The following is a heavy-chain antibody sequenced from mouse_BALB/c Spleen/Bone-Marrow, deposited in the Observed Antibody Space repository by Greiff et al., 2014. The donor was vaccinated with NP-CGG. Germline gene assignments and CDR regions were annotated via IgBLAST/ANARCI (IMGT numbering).Heavy chain of an antibody. V-gene: IGHV1-18*01. D-gene: IGHD2-10*02. Sequence: DVQLQESGPELVKPGASVKISCKPSGYTFTEYTMHWMKQSHGRSLEWIGGINPYNDVTTYNQKFKGKATLTVDKSSSTAYMELRSLTSEDSAVYYLTRKKYGNYLFDYWGQGSTLTVSS. CDR3: TRKKYGNYLFDY. CDR2: INPYNDVT. J-gene: IGHJ2*01. CDR1: GYTFTEYT.